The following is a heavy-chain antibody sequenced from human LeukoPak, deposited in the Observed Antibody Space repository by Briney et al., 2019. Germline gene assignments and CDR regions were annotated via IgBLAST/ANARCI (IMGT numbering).Heavy chain of an antibody. CDR2: IYYSGST. Sequence: SETLPLTCTVSGDSISSYYWSWIRQPPGKGLEWIGYIYYSGSTNYNPSLKSRVTISVDTSKNQFSLKLSSVTTADTAVYYCARSHYYDSWDYWGQGTLVTVSS. V-gene: IGHV4-59*01. D-gene: IGHD3-22*01. J-gene: IGHJ4*02. CDR1: GDSISSYY. CDR3: ARSHYYDSWDY.